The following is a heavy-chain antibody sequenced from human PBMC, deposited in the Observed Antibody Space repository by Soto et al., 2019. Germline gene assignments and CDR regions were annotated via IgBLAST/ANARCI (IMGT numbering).Heavy chain of an antibody. D-gene: IGHD3-3*01. CDR3: ARANYDFPINWFDP. CDR2: IIPIFGTA. CDR1: GGTFSSYA. V-gene: IGHV1-69*06. J-gene: IGHJ5*02. Sequence: KVSCKASGGTFSSYAISWVRQAPGQGLEWMGGIIPIFGTANYAQKFQGRVTITADKSTSTAYMELSSLRPEDTAVYYCARANYDFPINWFDPWGQGTLVTVSS.